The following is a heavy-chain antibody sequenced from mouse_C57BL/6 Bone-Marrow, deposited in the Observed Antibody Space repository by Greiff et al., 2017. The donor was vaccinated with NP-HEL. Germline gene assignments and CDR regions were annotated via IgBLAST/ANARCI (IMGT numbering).Heavy chain of an antibody. J-gene: IGHJ3*01. CDR1: GYAFTNYL. CDR3: GRLGWQGGFAY. V-gene: IGHV1-54*01. Sequence: QVQLQQSGAELVRPGTSVKVSCKASGYAFTNYLIEWVKQRPGQGLEWIGVINPGSGGTNYNEKFKGKATLTADKSSSTAYMRLSSLTSEDSAVYFCGRLGWQGGFAYWGQGTLVTVSA. CDR2: INPGSGGT. D-gene: IGHD2-3*01.